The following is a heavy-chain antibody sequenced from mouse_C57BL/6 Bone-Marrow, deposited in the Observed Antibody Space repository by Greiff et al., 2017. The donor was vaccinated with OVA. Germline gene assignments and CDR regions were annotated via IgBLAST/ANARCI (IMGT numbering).Heavy chain of an antibody. V-gene: IGHV3-6*01. CDR3: ARDITTVVRYAMDY. CDR1: GYSITSGYY. D-gene: IGHD1-1*01. J-gene: IGHJ4*01. Sequence: DVKLQESGPGLVKPSQSLSLTCSVTGYSITSGYYWNWIRQFPGNKLEWMGYISYDGSNNYNPSLKNRISITRDTSKNQFFLKLNSVTTEDTATYYCARDITTVVRYAMDYWGQGTSVTVSS. CDR2: ISYDGSN.